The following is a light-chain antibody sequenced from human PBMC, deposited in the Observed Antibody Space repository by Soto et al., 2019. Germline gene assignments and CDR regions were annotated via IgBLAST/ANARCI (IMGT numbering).Light chain of an antibody. Sequence: DIQLTQSPSFLSASVGDRVTITCRASQGISSYLAWYQQKPGKAPKLLIYATSTLQSGVPSRFSGGASGTEFTLTISSLQPEDFATYYCQQFNSYPVTFGPGTKVDI. J-gene: IGKJ3*01. CDR2: ATS. CDR3: QQFNSYPVT. CDR1: QGISSY. V-gene: IGKV1-9*01.